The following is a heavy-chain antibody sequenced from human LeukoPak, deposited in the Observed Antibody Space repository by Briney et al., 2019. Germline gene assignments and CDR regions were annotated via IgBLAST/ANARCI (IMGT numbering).Heavy chain of an antibody. D-gene: IGHD5-18*01. CDR3: AKEVMGIQLWSDY. Sequence: GGSLRLSCAASGFTFDDYAMSWVRQAPGKGLEWVSAISGSGGSTYYADSVKGRFTISRDNSKNTLYLQMNSLRAEDTAVYYCAKEVMGIQLWSDYWGQGTLVTVSS. CDR1: GFTFDDYA. V-gene: IGHV3-23*01. CDR2: ISGSGGST. J-gene: IGHJ4*02.